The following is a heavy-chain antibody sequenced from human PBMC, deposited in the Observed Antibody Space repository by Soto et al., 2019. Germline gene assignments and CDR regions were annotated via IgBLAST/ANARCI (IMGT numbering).Heavy chain of an antibody. J-gene: IGHJ4*02. D-gene: IGHD1-26*01. CDR1: GGTFSSYA. CDR2: IIPIFGTA. Sequence: GASVKVSCKASGGTFSSYAISWVRQAPGQGLEWMGGIIPIFGTANYAQKFQGRVTITADESTSTAYMELSSLRSEDTAVYYCARESGATNYFDYWGQGTLVTVPS. CDR3: ARESGATNYFDY. V-gene: IGHV1-69*13.